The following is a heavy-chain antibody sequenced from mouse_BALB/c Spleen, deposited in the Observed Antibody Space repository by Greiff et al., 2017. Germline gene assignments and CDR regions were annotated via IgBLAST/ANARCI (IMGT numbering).Heavy chain of an antibody. CDR3: ARSGDYDVYWYFDV. D-gene: IGHD2-4*01. V-gene: IGHV14-3*02. CDR2: IDPANGNT. Sequence: EVQLQQSGAELVKPGASVKLSCTASGFNIKDTYMHWVKQRPEQGLEWIGRIDPANGNTKYDPKFQGKATITADTSSNTAYLQLSSLTSEDTAVYYCARSGDYDVYWYFDVWGAGTTVTVSS. CDR1: GFNIKDTY. J-gene: IGHJ1*01.